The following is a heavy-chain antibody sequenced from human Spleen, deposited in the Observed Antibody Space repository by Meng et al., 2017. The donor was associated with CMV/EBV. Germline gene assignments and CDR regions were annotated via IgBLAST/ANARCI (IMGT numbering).Heavy chain of an antibody. D-gene: IGHD2/OR15-2a*01. J-gene: IGHJ4*02. Sequence: GESLKISCAASGFTFSSYAMSWVRQAPGKGLEWVSAISGSGGGTYYADSVKGRFTISRDNSKNTLYLQMNSLRAEDTAVYYCAKILLSTIQHFFDYWGQGTLVTVSS. V-gene: IGHV3-23*01. CDR3: AKILLSTIQHFFDY. CDR2: ISGSGGGT. CDR1: GFTFSSYA.